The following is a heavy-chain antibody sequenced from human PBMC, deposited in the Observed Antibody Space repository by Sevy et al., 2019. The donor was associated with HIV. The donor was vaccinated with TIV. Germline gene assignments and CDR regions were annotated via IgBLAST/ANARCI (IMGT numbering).Heavy chain of an antibody. V-gene: IGHV3-30*02. D-gene: IGHD3-3*01. CDR1: GFAFSVYG. CDR3: ANGWIKRQYDFWNSYYDTFEI. Sequence: GGSLRLSCAASGFAFSVYGMHWVRQAPGKGLEWVAYIVYDGSDKFYVDSVKGRFSISRDNSKKDLYLHMNSLTTEDTALYYCANGWIKRQYDFWNSYYDTFEIWGQGTMVTVSS. CDR2: IVYDGSDK. J-gene: IGHJ3*02.